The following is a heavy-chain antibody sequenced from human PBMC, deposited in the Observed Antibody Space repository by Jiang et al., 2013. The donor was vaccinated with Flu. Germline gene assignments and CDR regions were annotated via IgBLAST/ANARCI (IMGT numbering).Heavy chain of an antibody. Sequence: GAEVKKPGESLKISCKGSGYSFTSYWIGWVRQMPGKGLEWMGIIYPGDSDTRYSPSFQGQVTISADKSISTAYLQWSSLKASDTAMYYCARRVRVAVAGGAVDAFDIWGQGTMVTVSS. J-gene: IGHJ3*02. CDR3: ARRVRVAVAGGAVDAFDI. V-gene: IGHV5-51*03. D-gene: IGHD6-19*01. CDR1: GYSFTSYW. CDR2: IYPGDSDT.